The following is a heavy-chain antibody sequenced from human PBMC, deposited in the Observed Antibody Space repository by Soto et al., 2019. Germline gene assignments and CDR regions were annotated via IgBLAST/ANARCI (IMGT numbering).Heavy chain of an antibody. V-gene: IGHV3-7*02. CDR1: EFTCSTCW. J-gene: IGHJ4*02. CDR2: IKQDGSEK. Sequence: ELQLVESGGDLVQPGGSLRLSCAGAEFTCSTCWMGWVRXSPGKGPEWVANIKQDGSEKFYLDSVKGRFTISRDNAKKXLXXXXXXXXXXXXXXXXXXXXKNXGQGTXVTVSS. CDR3: XXXKN.